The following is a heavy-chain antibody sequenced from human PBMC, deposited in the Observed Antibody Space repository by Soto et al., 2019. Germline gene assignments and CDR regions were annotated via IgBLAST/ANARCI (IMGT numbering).Heavy chain of an antibody. J-gene: IGHJ4*02. CDR2: ISAYNNNT. CDR1: GYTFSSYG. D-gene: IGHD5-12*01. Sequence: QVQLVQSGAEVKKPGASVKVSCKASGYTFSSYGISWVRQAPGQGLEWVGWISAYNNNTNYAQKLQGRGAMTTDTSTSTAYMELRSLRSDDTAVYYCARPTSPRGYSGYDLGYWGQGTLVTVSS. V-gene: IGHV1-18*01. CDR3: ARPTSPRGYSGYDLGY.